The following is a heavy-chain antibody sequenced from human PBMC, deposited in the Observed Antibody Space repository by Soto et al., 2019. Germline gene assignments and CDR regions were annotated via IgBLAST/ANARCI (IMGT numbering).Heavy chain of an antibody. D-gene: IGHD3-3*01. CDR1: GGSISSGGYY. J-gene: IGHJ3*02. Sequence: SETLSLTCTVSGGSISSGGYYWSWIRQHPGKGLEWIGYIYYSGSTYYNPSLKSRVTISVDTSKNQFSLKLSSVTAADTAVHYCACITIFGVVNAFDIWGQGTMVTVSS. CDR3: ACITIFGVVNAFDI. CDR2: IYYSGST. V-gene: IGHV4-31*03.